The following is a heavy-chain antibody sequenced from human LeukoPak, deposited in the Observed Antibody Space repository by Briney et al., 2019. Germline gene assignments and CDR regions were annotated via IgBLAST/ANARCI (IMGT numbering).Heavy chain of an antibody. Sequence: GGSLRLSCAASGFTFSSYWMSWVRQAPGKGLEWVANIKQDGSEKYYVDSVRGRFTISRDNAKNSLYLQMNSLRAEDTAVYYCARDQGRTTVTNWFDPWGQGTLVTVSS. CDR3: ARDQGRTTVTNWFDP. J-gene: IGHJ5*02. CDR2: IKQDGSEK. CDR1: GFTFSSYW. V-gene: IGHV3-7*05. D-gene: IGHD4-17*01.